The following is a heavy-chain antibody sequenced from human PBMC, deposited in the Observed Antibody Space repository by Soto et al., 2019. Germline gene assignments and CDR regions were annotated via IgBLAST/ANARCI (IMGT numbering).Heavy chain of an antibody. V-gene: IGHV3-21*01. Sequence: PGGSLRLSREGPEFSLTTYAVKWVLQPSGKRLEWVSSITSGSGHIYYAESVKGRFTISRDNSNSALYVQMNSLTGEDTAVYYCARTRSAWSDFHYYSLDVWGQGTTVTVSS. CDR2: ITSGSGHI. CDR1: EFSLTTYA. D-gene: IGHD1-26*01. J-gene: IGHJ6*02. CDR3: ARTRSAWSDFHYYSLDV.